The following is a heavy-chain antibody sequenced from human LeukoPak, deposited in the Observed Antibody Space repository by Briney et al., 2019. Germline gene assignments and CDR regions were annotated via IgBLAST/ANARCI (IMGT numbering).Heavy chain of an antibody. Sequence: SETLSLTCTVSGYSISSGYYWGWIRQPPGKGLEWIGSIYHSGSTYYNPSLKSRVTISVDTPKNQFSLKLSSVTAADTAVYYCARGNGYSGWFDPWGQGTLVTVSS. J-gene: IGHJ5*02. CDR2: IYHSGST. CDR3: ARGNGYSGWFDP. CDR1: GYSISSGYY. V-gene: IGHV4-38-2*02. D-gene: IGHD5-24*01.